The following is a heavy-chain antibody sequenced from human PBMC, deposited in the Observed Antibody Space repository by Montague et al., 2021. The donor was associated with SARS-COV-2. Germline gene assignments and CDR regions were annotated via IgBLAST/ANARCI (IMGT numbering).Heavy chain of an antibody. Sequence: SETLSLTCAVHGGSFSGYYWSWIRQPPGKGLEWIGSIYYSGSTYYIPSLKSRVTISVDTSKNQFSLKLSSVTAADTAVYYCARLFYSSGWSENDAFDIWGQGTMVTVSS. J-gene: IGHJ3*02. CDR3: ARLFYSSGWSENDAFDI. V-gene: IGHV4-34*01. CDR1: GGSFSGYY. D-gene: IGHD6-19*01. CDR2: IYYSGST.